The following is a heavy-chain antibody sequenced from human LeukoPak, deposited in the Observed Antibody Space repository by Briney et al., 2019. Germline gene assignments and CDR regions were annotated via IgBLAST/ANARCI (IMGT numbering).Heavy chain of an antibody. CDR3: ARNAHMDAFDI. V-gene: IGHV4-4*07. J-gene: IGHJ3*02. Sequence: SETLSLTCSVSGGSMTSYYWSWIRQPAGKGLEWIGRIYSTGSTKYNPSLKSRVTMSVDTTKNQFSLKLSSVTAADTAVYYCARNAHMDAFDIWGQGTMVTVSS. CDR2: IYSTGST. CDR1: GGSMTSYY. D-gene: IGHD1-1*01.